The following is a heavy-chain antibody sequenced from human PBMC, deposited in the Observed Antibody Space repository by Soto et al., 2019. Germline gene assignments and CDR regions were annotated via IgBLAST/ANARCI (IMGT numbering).Heavy chain of an antibody. D-gene: IGHD3-3*01. CDR3: ARQRTPEYDFWSGYPVSWFDP. J-gene: IGHJ5*02. CDR1: GYSFTSFW. CDR2: IYPGDSDT. V-gene: IGHV5-51*01. Sequence: GESLKISCKGSGYSFTSFWIGWVRQMPGKXXXXXGIIYPGDSDTRYSPSFQGQVTISADKXISTAYLQWSSLKASDTAMYYCARQRTPEYDFWSGYPVSWFDPWGQGTLVTVSS.